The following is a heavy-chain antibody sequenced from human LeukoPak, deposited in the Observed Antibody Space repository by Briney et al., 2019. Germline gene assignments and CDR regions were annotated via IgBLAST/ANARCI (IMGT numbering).Heavy chain of an antibody. Sequence: ASVKVSCKASGYTFTSYDINWVRQATGQGLEWMGWMNPNSGNTGYAQKFQGRVTMTRNTSISTAYMELSSLRSEDTAVYYCARIRGGYRYLDYWGQGTLVTVSP. V-gene: IGHV1-8*01. CDR3: ARIRGGYRYLDY. J-gene: IGHJ4*02. CDR2: MNPNSGNT. CDR1: GYTFTSYD. D-gene: IGHD5-18*01.